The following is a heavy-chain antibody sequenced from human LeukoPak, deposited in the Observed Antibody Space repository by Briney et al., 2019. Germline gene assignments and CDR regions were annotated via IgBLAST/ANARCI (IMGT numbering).Heavy chain of an antibody. CDR2: IDPNSGGT. J-gene: IGHJ4*02. Sequence: ASVKVSCKASGYTFTVYYMHWVRQAPGQGLEWMGWIDPNSGGTNCAQKFQGRVTMTSDTSISTAFMELSRLRSDDTAVYYCVRGDGRGEDWGQGTLVTVS. CDR1: GYTFTVYY. D-gene: IGHD2-21*01. CDR3: VRGDGRGED. V-gene: IGHV1-2*02.